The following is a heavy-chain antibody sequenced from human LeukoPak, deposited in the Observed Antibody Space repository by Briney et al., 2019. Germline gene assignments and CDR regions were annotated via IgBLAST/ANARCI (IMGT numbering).Heavy chain of an antibody. CDR3: ASRTMTTSRDYYYMDV. V-gene: IGHV1-69*05. CDR2: IIPIFGTA. Sequence: SVKVSCKASGGTFSSYAISWVRQAPGQGPEWMGGIIPIFGTANYAQKFQGRVTITTDESTSTAYMELSSLRSEDTAVYYCASRTMTTSRDYYYMDVWGKGTTVTVSS. CDR1: GGTFSSYA. J-gene: IGHJ6*03. D-gene: IGHD4-11*01.